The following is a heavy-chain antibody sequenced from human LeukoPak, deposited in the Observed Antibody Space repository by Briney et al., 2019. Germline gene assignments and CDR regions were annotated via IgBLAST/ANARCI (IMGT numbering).Heavy chain of an antibody. CDR1: GFTFSSYA. CDR2: ISSSSSYI. CDR3: ARDVRRYFDY. J-gene: IGHJ4*02. V-gene: IGHV3-21*01. Sequence: PGGSLRLSCAASGFTFSSYAMNWVRQAPGKGLEWVSSISSSSSYIYYADSVKGRFTISRDNAKNSLYLQMNSLRAEDTAVYYCARDVRRYFDYWGQGTLVTVSS. D-gene: IGHD6-6*01.